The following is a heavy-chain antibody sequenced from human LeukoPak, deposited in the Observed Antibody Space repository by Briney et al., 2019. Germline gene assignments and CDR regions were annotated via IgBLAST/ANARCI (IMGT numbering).Heavy chain of an antibody. J-gene: IGHJ1*01. CDR2: INHSGST. Sequence: PSETLSLTCAVYGGSFSGYYWSWIRQPPGKGLEWIGEINHSGSTNYNPSLKSRVTISVDTSKNQFSLKLSSVTAVDTAVYYCARSSVLVAFQHWGQGTLVTVSS. D-gene: IGHD3-3*02. CDR3: ARSSVLVAFQH. V-gene: IGHV4-34*01. CDR1: GGSFSGYY.